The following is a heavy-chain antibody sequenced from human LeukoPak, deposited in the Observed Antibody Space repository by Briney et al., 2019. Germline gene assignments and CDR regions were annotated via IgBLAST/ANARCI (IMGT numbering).Heavy chain of an antibody. Sequence: GESLKISCKASGYSFTSYWIGWVRQMPGKGLEWMGIIYPGDSDTRYSPSFQGQVTISADKSITTTYLQWNSLKASDTAIYYCARQLDYGGFGAFGIWGQGTMVTVSS. CDR3: ARQLDYGGFGAFGI. CDR2: IYPGDSDT. CDR1: GYSFTSYW. J-gene: IGHJ3*02. V-gene: IGHV5-51*01. D-gene: IGHD4-23*01.